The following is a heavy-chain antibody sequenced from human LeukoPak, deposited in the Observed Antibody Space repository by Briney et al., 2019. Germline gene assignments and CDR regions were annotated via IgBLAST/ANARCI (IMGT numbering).Heavy chain of an antibody. V-gene: IGHV3-33*03. D-gene: IGHD2-2*02. CDR3: AKEGCTGTNCYINC. CDR2: MWYDGSKE. J-gene: IGHJ4*02. CDR1: GFTLSSHG. Sequence: GGSLRLSCAASGFTLSSHGMHWVRQAPGKGLEWVAGMWYDGSKEDYADSVKGRFTISRDMSKNTLNLQMNSLRAEDTAVYHCAKEGCTGTNCYINCWGQGTLVTVSS.